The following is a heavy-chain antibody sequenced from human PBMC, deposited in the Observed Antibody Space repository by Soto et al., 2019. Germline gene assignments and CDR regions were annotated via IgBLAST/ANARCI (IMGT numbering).Heavy chain of an antibody. CDR2: IYYSGST. V-gene: IGHV4-30-4*01. CDR3: ARALKPVVVFDY. D-gene: IGHD3-22*01. Sequence: QVQLQESGPGLVKPSQTLSLTCTVSGGSISSGDYYWSWIRQPPGKGLEWIGYIYYSGSTYYNPSLKSRVTLSVDTSKTQFSLKLSSVTAADTAVYYCARALKPVVVFDYWGQGTLVTVSS. CDR1: GGSISSGDYY. J-gene: IGHJ4*02.